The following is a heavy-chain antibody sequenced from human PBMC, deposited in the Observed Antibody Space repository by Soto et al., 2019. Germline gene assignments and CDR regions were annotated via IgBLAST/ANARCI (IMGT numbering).Heavy chain of an antibody. V-gene: IGHV4-31*03. CDR2: IYYSGST. J-gene: IGHJ4*02. CDR3: ARDNHYGSGSENYFDY. CDR1: GGSISGGGYY. D-gene: IGHD3-10*01. Sequence: PSETLSLTCTVSGGSISGGGYYWSWIRQHPGKGLEWIGYIYYSGSTYYNPSLKSRVTISVDTSKNQFSLKLSSVTAADTAVYYCARDNHYGSGSENYFDYWGQGTLVTVSS.